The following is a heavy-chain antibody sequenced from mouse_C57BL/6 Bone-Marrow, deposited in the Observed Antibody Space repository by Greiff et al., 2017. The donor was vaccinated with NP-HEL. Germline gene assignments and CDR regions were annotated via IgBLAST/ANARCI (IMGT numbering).Heavy chain of an antibody. Sequence: DVQLQESGGDLVKPGGSLKLSCAASGFTFSSYGMSWVRQTPDKRLEWVATISSGGSYTYYPDSVKGRFTISRDNAKNTLYLQMSSLKSEDTAMYYCASLLGDYAMDYWGQGTSVTVSS. D-gene: IGHD4-1*01. CDR3: ASLLGDYAMDY. V-gene: IGHV5-6*01. J-gene: IGHJ4*01. CDR1: GFTFSSYG. CDR2: ISSGGSYT.